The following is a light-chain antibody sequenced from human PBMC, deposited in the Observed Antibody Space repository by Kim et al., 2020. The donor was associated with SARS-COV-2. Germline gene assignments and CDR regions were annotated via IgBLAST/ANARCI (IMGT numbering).Light chain of an antibody. CDR2: GSS. V-gene: IGKV3-20*01. CDR3: QQYGDPIT. CDR1: VGSNY. J-gene: IGKJ5*01. Sequence: VGSNYLAWYQQNPGQAPRLLIYGSSSRAPGIPDRFSGSGSGTDFTLTISRLEPEDFAVYYCQQYGDPITFGQGTRLEIK.